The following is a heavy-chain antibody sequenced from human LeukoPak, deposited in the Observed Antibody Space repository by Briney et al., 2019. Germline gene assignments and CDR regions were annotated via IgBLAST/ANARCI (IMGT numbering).Heavy chain of an antibody. CDR1: GFTFDDYA. Sequence: GGSLRLSCAASGFTFDDYAMHWVRHATGKGREWVSGISWNSGSIGYADSVKGRFTISRDNAKNSLYLQMNSLRAEDTALYYCAKDRGYSGYEAFDYWGQGTLVTVSS. J-gene: IGHJ4*02. V-gene: IGHV3-9*01. D-gene: IGHD5-12*01. CDR3: AKDRGYSGYEAFDY. CDR2: ISWNSGSI.